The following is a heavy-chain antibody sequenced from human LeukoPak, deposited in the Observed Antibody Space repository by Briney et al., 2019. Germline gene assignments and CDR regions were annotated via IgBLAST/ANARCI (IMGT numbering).Heavy chain of an antibody. CDR2: IYYSGST. V-gene: IGHV4-31*03. Sequence: NPSQTLSLTCTVSGGSISSGGYYWSWIRQHPGKGLEWIGYIYYSGSTYYNPSLKSRVTISVDTSKNQFSLKLSSVTAADTAVYYCARGRFTYDSSGYYLDYWGQGTLVTVSS. J-gene: IGHJ4*02. CDR3: ARGRFTYDSSGYYLDY. D-gene: IGHD3-22*01. CDR1: GGSISSGGYY.